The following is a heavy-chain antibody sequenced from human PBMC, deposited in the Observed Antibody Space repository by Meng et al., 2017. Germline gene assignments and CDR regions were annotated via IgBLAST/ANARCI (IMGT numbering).Heavy chain of an antibody. CDR3: ARDGIAAAGTGRSYFQH. CDR2: IYYSGST. Sequence: PLPESGPGLVKPSETLSLTCTVSGGSISSSSYYWGWIRQPPGKGLEWIGSIYYSGSTYYNPSLKSRVTISVDTSKNQFSLKLSSVTAADTAVYYCARDGIAAAGTGRSYFQHWGQGTLVTVSS. J-gene: IGHJ1*01. CDR1: GGSISSSSYY. V-gene: IGHV4-39*07. D-gene: IGHD6-13*01.